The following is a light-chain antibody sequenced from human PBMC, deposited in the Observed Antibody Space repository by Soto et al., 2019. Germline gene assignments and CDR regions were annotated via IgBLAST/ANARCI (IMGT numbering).Light chain of an antibody. CDR2: GAS. V-gene: IGKV3-20*01. J-gene: IGKJ1*01. CDR3: QQYLITPWT. Sequence: IVLTQSPDTLSLSPGERATLSCRASQSVSSNYLAWYQQKLGQAPRLLIHGASNRATGIPDRFSGSGSGTDFTLTIGRLEPEDFAVYYCQQYLITPWTLGQGTKVDIK. CDR1: QSVSSNY.